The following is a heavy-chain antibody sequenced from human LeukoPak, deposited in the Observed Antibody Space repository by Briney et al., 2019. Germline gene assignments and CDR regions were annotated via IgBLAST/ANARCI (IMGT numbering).Heavy chain of an antibody. J-gene: IGHJ4*02. V-gene: IGHV4-59*01. CDR1: GGSISSYY. CDR3: ARDRPRGRTGFDY. CDR2: IYYSGST. Sequence: PSETLSLTCTVSGGSISSYYWSWIRQPPGKGLEWIGYIYYSGSTNYNPSLKSRVTISVDTSKNQFSLKLSSVTAADTAVYYCARDRPRGRTGFDYWGQGTLVTVSS. D-gene: IGHD3/OR15-3a*01.